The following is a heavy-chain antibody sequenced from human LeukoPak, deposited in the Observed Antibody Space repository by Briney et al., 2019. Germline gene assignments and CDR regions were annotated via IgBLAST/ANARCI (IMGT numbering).Heavy chain of an antibody. CDR2: IGSDGANT. CDR3: AKDYFNFQFLPFDS. CDR1: GFTFSSYG. J-gene: IGHJ4*02. V-gene: IGHV3-23*01. Sequence: GGSLRLSCAASGFTFSSYGMRWVRQAPGKGLEWVSSIGSDGANTYQTDSVKGRFTTPRDNSKNTLYLQMNSLRVEDTAIYFCAKDYFNFQFLPFDSWGQGTLVAVSS. D-gene: IGHD3-10*01.